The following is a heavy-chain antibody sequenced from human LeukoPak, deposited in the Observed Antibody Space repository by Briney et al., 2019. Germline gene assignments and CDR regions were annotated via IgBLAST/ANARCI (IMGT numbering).Heavy chain of an antibody. CDR1: GGSISSGGYS. Sequence: SETLSLTCAVSGGSISSGGYSWSWIRQPPGKGLEWIGYIYHSGSTYYNPSLKSRVTISVDRSKNQFSLKLGSVTAADTAVYYCARDVDTAMAFDYWGQGTLVTVSS. J-gene: IGHJ4*02. CDR2: IYHSGST. D-gene: IGHD5-18*01. V-gene: IGHV4-30-2*01. CDR3: ARDVDTAMAFDY.